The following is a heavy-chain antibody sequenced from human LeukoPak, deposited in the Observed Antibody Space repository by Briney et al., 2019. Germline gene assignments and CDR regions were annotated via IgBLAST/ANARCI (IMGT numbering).Heavy chain of an antibody. V-gene: IGHV1-46*01. J-gene: IGHJ4*02. D-gene: IGHD3-22*01. CDR2: INPSGGST. CDR3: AREWGLESSGYYYAY. Sequence: GASVKVSCMASGYTFTSYYMHWVRQAPGQGLEWMGIINPSGGSTSYAQKFQGRVTMTRDTSTSTVYMELSSLRSEDTAVYYCAREWGLESSGYYYAYWGQGTLVTVSS. CDR1: GYTFTSYY.